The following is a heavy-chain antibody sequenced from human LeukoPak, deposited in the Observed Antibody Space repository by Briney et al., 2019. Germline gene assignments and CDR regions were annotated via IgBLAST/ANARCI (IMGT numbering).Heavy chain of an antibody. D-gene: IGHD6-19*01. Sequence: KASETLSLTCAVYGGSFSGYYWSWIRQPPGKGLEWIGYIYYSGSTNYNPSLKSRVTISVDTSKNQFSLKLSSVTAADTAVYYCAREAVEKFDPWGQGTLVTVSS. J-gene: IGHJ5*02. CDR1: GGSFSGYY. CDR2: IYYSGST. V-gene: IGHV4-59*01. CDR3: AREAVEKFDP.